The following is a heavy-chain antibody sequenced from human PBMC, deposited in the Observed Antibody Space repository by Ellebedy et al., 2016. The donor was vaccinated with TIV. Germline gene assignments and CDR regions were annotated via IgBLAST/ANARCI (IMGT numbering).Heavy chain of an antibody. D-gene: IGHD2-2*01. Sequence: ASVKVSCKASGYTFTGYYMHWARQAPGQGLEWMGWINPSSGGTNYAQKFQGRVTMTRDTSVSTAYMDLIRLTSDDTAVYYCAKDSFTGFGSSYSFDFWGQGTLVTVSS. V-gene: IGHV1-2*02. J-gene: IGHJ4*02. CDR2: INPSSGGT. CDR3: AKDSFTGFGSSYSFDF. CDR1: GYTFTGYY.